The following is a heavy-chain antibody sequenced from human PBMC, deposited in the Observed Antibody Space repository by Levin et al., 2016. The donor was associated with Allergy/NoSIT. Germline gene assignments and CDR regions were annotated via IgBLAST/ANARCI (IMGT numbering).Heavy chain of an antibody. J-gene: IGHJ4*02. CDR2: ISYDGSNK. D-gene: IGHD1-14*01. CDR3: ARHLTTQYFDY. V-gene: IGHV3-30-3*01. Sequence: WIRQPPGKGLEWVAVISYDGSNKYYADSVKGRFTISRDNSKNTLYLQMNSLRAEDTAVYYCARHLTTQYFDYWGQGTLVTVSS.